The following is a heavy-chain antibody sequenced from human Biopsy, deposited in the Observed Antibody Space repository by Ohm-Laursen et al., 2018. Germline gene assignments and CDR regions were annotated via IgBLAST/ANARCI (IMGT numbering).Heavy chain of an antibody. CDR1: GFTFDDYA. Sequence: SLRLSCAASGFTFDDYALHWVRQAPGKALEWVSAISSRTTSEYYADSVKGRVTISRDNADNSVSLQMRNLRLDDTAVYYCARWYGDLFYYYNGMDVWGQGTTVTVSS. CDR3: ARWYGDLFYYYNGMDV. V-gene: IGHV3-9*01. J-gene: IGHJ6*02. CDR2: ISSRTTSE. D-gene: IGHD3-10*01.